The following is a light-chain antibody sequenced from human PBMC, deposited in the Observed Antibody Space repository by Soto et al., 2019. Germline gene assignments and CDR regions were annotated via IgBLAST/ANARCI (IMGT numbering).Light chain of an antibody. CDR2: AAS. CDR1: QSISSY. J-gene: IGKJ1*01. Sequence: DIQMTQSPSSLSASVGDRVTITCRASQSISSYLNWYQQKPGKAPKLLIYAASSLQSGVTSRFSGSGSGTDFTLTISSLQPEDFATYYCQQSYSTPQTFGQGTTVEIK. V-gene: IGKV1-39*01. CDR3: QQSYSTPQT.